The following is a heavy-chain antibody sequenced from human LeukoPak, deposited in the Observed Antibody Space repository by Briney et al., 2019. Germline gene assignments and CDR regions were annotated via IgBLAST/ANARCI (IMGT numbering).Heavy chain of an antibody. CDR1: RFTFSSYW. Sequence: PGGSLRLSCEASRFTFSSYWMHWVRQAPGKGLVWISRINVDGGTTDYADSVRGRFTISRDNAKNTLYLQMNNLRAEDTAVYYCARDMTGPLDYWGQGTLATASS. CDR3: ARDMTGPLDY. CDR2: INVDGGTT. V-gene: IGHV3-74*01. D-gene: IGHD1-20*01. J-gene: IGHJ4*02.